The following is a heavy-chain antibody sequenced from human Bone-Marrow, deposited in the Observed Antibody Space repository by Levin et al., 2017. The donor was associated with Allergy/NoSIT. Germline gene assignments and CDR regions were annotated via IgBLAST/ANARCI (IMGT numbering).Heavy chain of an antibody. CDR3: AYRRVTGSPWDFGYFDY. CDR2: IYWDDDK. J-gene: IGHJ4*02. V-gene: IGHV2-5*02. Sequence: QTLSLTCAFSGFSLTTSGVGVGWIRQPPAKALEWVALIYWDDDKRYSPSLRSRLTITKDTSKNQVVLTMSNMDPVDTATYYCAYRRVTGSPWDFGYFDYWGQGALVTVSS. D-gene: IGHD2-21*02. CDR1: GFSLTTSGVG.